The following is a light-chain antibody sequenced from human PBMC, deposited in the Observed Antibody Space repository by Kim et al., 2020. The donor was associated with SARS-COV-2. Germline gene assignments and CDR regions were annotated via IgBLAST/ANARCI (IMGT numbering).Light chain of an antibody. Sequence: ALGQTVRITCQGDSLRSNYASWYQQKPRQAPVLVIYGQNRRPSGIPDRFSGSSSGNTASLTILGARAEDEADYYCSSRDISGNHFVFGAGTQLTVL. V-gene: IGLV3-19*01. CDR1: SLRSNY. CDR2: GQN. CDR3: SSRDISGNHFV. J-gene: IGLJ1*01.